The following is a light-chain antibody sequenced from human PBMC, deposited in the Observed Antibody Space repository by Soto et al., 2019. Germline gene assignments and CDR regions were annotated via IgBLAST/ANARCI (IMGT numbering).Light chain of an antibody. Sequence: QPVLTQPASVSGSPGQSITISCTGTSGDVGGYNYVSWYQQHPGKAPKLIIYDVSNRPSGVSNRFSGSKSGNTASLTISGLQAEDEADYYCTSYSGSSTLGVFGTGTKVTVL. CDR3: TSYSGSSTLGV. CDR2: DVS. J-gene: IGLJ1*01. CDR1: SGDVGGYNY. V-gene: IGLV2-14*01.